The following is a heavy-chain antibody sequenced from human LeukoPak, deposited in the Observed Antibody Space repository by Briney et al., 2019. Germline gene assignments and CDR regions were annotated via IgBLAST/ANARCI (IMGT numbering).Heavy chain of an antibody. CDR1: GFTFSNYE. J-gene: IGHJ4*02. CDR2: IIRSSGSSI. V-gene: IGHV3-48*03. D-gene: IGHD6-19*01. Sequence: PGGSLRLSCAASGFTFSNYEMNWVRQAPGKGLEWVSYIIRSSGSSIYYADSVKGRFTISRDNAKNSLYLQMNSLRAEDTAVYYCARDSSGWYYFDYWGQGILVTVFS. CDR3: ARDSSGWYYFDY.